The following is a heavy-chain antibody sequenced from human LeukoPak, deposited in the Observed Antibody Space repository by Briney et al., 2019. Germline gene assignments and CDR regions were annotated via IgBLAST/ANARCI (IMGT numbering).Heavy chain of an antibody. CDR3: ARGAHCSSTSCLLYNWFDP. CDR1: GFTFSNAW. Sequence: GGSLRLSCAASGFTFSNAWMSWVRQAPGKGLEWVANIKQDGSEKYYVDSVKGRFTISRDNAKNSLYLQMNSLRAEDTAVYYCARGAHCSSTSCLLYNWFDPWGQGTLVTVSS. D-gene: IGHD2-2*01. CDR2: IKQDGSEK. V-gene: IGHV3-7*03. J-gene: IGHJ5*02.